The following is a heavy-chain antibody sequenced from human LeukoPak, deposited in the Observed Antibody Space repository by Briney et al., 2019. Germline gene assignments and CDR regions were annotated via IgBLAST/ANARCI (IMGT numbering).Heavy chain of an antibody. CDR2: IYYSGST. Sequence: SETLPLTCTVSGGSISSYYWSWIRQPPEKGLEWIGYIYYSGSTNYNPSLKSRVTISVDTSKNQFSLKLSSVTAADTAVYYCARGYSSSSNYFDYWGQGTLVTVSS. V-gene: IGHV4-59*01. CDR1: GGSISSYY. CDR3: ARGYSSSSNYFDY. J-gene: IGHJ4*02. D-gene: IGHD6-13*01.